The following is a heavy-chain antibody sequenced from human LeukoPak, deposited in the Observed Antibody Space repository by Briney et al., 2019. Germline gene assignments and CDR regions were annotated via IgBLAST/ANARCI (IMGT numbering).Heavy chain of an antibody. Sequence: GESLKISCKGSGYSFTSYWIGWVRQMPGKGLEWIGIIYPGDSDTRYSPSFQGQVTISADKSISTAFLQWSSLQVSDTAMYYCARSSAMTYNGPRDYWGQGTLVTVSS. CDR2: IYPGDSDT. CDR1: GYSFTSYW. CDR3: ARSSAMTYNGPRDY. D-gene: IGHD3-10*01. J-gene: IGHJ4*02. V-gene: IGHV5-51*01.